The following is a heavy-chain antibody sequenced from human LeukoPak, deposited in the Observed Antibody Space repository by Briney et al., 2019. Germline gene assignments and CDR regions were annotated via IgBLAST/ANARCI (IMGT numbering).Heavy chain of an antibody. V-gene: IGHV3-30*04. D-gene: IGHD3-10*01. CDR1: GFNFNAYT. J-gene: IGHJ5*02. CDR2: VSYDGENQ. CDR3: ARARSSTGYKGVLDL. Sequence: GGSLRLSCTTSGFNFNAYTLHWVRQSADKGLEWLTIVSYDGENQFYADSVKGRFTISSDGSKNTLFLHMTNLTPEDTALYYCARARSSTGYKGVLDLWGLGTLVTVSS.